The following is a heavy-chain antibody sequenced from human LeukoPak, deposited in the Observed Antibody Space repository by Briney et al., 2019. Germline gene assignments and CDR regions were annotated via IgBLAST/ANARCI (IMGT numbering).Heavy chain of an antibody. CDR2: INHSGST. D-gene: IGHD6-13*01. CDR1: GGSFSGYY. CDR3: ARLRGIAAAGRRRYWYFDL. Sequence: SETLSLTCAVYGGSFSGYYWSWIRQPPGKGLEWIGEINHSGSTNYNPSLKSRVTISVDTSKNQFSLKLSSVTAADTAVYYCARLRGIAAAGRRRYWYFDLWGRGTLVTVSS. V-gene: IGHV4-34*01. J-gene: IGHJ2*01.